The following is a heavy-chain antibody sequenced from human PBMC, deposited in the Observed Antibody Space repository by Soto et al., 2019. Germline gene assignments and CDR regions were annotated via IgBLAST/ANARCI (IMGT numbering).Heavy chain of an antibody. CDR2: MNPNSGNT. J-gene: IGHJ5*02. CDR3: ARSATNKPLWFGSRRNRFDP. D-gene: IGHD3-10*01. CDR1: GYTFTSYD. V-gene: IGHV1-8*01. Sequence: ASVKVSCKASGYTFTSYDINWVRQATGQGLEWMGWMNPNSGNTGYAQKFQGRVTMTRNTSISTAYMELSSLRSEDTAVYYCARSATNKPLWFGSRRNRFDPWGQGTLVTVSS.